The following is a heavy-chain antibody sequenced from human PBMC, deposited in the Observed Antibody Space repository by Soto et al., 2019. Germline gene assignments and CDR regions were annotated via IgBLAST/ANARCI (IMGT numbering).Heavy chain of an antibody. CDR1: GFTFSDYY. D-gene: IGHD6-25*01. CDR3: AKESIAAAGGRAYYYYGMDV. V-gene: IGHV3-11*04. CDR2: ISSSGSTI. Sequence: PGGSLRLSCAASGFTFSDYYMSWIRQAPGKGLEWVSYISSSGSTIYYADSVKGRFTISRDNSKNTLYLQMNSLRAEDTAVYYCAKESIAAAGGRAYYYYGMDVWGQGTTVTVSS. J-gene: IGHJ6*02.